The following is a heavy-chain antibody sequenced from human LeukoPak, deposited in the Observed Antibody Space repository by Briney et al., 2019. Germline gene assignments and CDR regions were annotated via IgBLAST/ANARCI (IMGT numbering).Heavy chain of an antibody. Sequence: GGSLRLSCSASGFTFSICGMSWVRQAPGKGLEWVSSISSSSSYIYYADSVKGRFTISRDNAKNSLYLQMNSLRAEDTAVYYCARKDGDYDQDDAFDIWGQGTMVTVSS. CDR3: ARKDGDYDQDDAFDI. V-gene: IGHV3-21*01. D-gene: IGHD4-17*01. J-gene: IGHJ3*02. CDR2: ISSSSSYI. CDR1: GFTFSICG.